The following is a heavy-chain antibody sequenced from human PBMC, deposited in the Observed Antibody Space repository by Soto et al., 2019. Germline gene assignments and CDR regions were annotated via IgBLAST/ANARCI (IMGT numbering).Heavy chain of an antibody. Sequence: GGSLRLSCAASGFTFSSYAMSWVRQAPGKGLEWVSAISGSGVSTYYADSVKGRFTISRDNSKNTLYLQMNSLRAEDTAVYDCAKECSSSWYPHPDYWGQGTLVTVSS. D-gene: IGHD6-13*01. CDR3: AKECSSSWYPHPDY. CDR1: GFTFSSYA. J-gene: IGHJ4*02. V-gene: IGHV3-23*01. CDR2: ISGSGVST.